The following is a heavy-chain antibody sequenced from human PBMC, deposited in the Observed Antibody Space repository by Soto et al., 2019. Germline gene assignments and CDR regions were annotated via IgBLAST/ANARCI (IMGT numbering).Heavy chain of an antibody. CDR2: IIPILGIA. V-gene: IGHV1-69*02. CDR3: ARGSYYYCSGSYYNPTAPYYYYYGMDV. J-gene: IGHJ6*02. CDR1: GGTFSSYT. Sequence: SVKVSCKASGGTFSSYTISWVRQAPGQGLEWMGRIIPILGIANYAQKFQGRVTITADKSTSTAYMELSSLISEDTAVYYCARGSYYYCSGSYYNPTAPYYYYYGMDVWGQGTTVTVSS. D-gene: IGHD3-10*01.